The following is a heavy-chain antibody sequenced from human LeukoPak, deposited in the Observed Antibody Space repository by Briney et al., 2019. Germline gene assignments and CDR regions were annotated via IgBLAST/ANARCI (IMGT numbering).Heavy chain of an antibody. CDR2: ISSSSSTI. Sequence: GGSLRLSCAASGFTFSSYSMNWVRQAPGKGLEWVSYISSSSSTIYYADSVKGRFTISRDNAKNSLYLQMNSLRAEDTAVYYCARDLSPAEYDFWSGSYFDPWGQGALVTVSS. D-gene: IGHD3-3*01. CDR1: GFTFSSYS. CDR3: ARDLSPAEYDFWSGSYFDP. V-gene: IGHV3-48*01. J-gene: IGHJ5*02.